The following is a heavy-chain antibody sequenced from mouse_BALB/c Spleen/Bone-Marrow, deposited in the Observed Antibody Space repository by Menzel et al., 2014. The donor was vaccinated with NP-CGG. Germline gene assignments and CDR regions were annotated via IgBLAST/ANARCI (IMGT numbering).Heavy chain of an antibody. J-gene: IGHJ1*01. V-gene: IGHV1S81*02. CDR3: TRDHYYYGSSYWYFDV. CDR2: INPSNGGT. Sequence: QVQLQQSGAELVKPGASVKLSCKASGYTFTSYYMYWVKQRPGQGLEWIGGINPSNGGTNFNEKFKSKATLTVDKSSSTAYMQLSSLTSEDSAVYYCTRDHYYYGSSYWYFDVWGVGTTVTVSS. D-gene: IGHD1-1*01. CDR1: GYTFTSYY.